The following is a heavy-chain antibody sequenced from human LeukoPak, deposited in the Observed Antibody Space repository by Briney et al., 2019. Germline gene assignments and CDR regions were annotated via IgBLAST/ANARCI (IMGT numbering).Heavy chain of an antibody. J-gene: IGHJ4*02. CDR3: ARLTGGTRLDY. CDR2: IIPIFGTA. V-gene: IGHV1-69*13. D-gene: IGHD2-15*01. CDR1: GGTFSSYA. Sequence: GASVKVSCKASGGTFSSYAISWVRQAPGQGLEWMGGIIPIFGTANYAQKFQGRVTITADESTSTAYMELSRMRSEDTAVYYCARLTGGTRLDYWGQGTLVTVSS.